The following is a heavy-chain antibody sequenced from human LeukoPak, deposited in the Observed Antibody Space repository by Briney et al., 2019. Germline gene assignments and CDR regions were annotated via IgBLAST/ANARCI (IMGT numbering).Heavy chain of an antibody. CDR2: FNPEVGET. Sequence: ASVKVSCKVSGKTLIELSMHWVRQAPGKGLEWMGGFNPEVGETTYAQKFQGRVTMTEDTSTDTAYMEFEDTAMFFCATVQWLDDAFDVWGQGTMVTVSS. V-gene: IGHV1-24*01. J-gene: IGHJ3*01. CDR3: ATVQWLDDAFDV. CDR1: GKTLIELS. D-gene: IGHD6-19*01.